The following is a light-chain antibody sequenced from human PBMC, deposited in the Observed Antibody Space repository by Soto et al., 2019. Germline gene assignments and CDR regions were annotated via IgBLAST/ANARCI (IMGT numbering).Light chain of an antibody. V-gene: IGKV1-39*01. Sequence: DIQITQSPSSLSASVGDGVTITCRASQSISSYLNWYQQKPGKAPKLLIYAASSLQSGVPSRFSGSGSGTDFTLTISSXQPEDFATYYCQQSYSTPLTFGGGTKVDIK. CDR1: QSISSY. CDR2: AAS. CDR3: QQSYSTPLT. J-gene: IGKJ4*01.